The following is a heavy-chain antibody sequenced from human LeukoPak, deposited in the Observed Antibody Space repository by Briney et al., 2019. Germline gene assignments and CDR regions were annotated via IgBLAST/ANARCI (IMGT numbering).Heavy chain of an antibody. CDR1: GFTFDDYG. J-gene: IGHJ4*02. D-gene: IGHD3-22*01. CDR3: ARDPGDSSGYYNYFDY. V-gene: IGHV3-30*03. CDR2: ISYDGSNK. Sequence: GGSLRLSCAASGFTFDDYGMSWVRQAPGKGLEWVAVISYDGSNKYYADSVKGRFTISRDNSKNTLYLQMNSLRAEDTAVYYCARDPGDSSGYYNYFDYWGQGTLVTVSS.